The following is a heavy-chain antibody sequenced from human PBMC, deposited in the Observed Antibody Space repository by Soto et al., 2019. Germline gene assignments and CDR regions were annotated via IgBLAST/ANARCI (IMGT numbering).Heavy chain of an antibody. CDR3: AGGDGYNGGD. V-gene: IGHV4-39*01. Sequence: QLQLQESGPGLVKPSETLSLTGTVSGGSISSSSYYWGWIRQPPGKGLEWIGSIYYSGSTYYNPSFKSRVTISVDTSKNQFSLKLSSVTAADTAVYYCAGGDGYNGGDWGQGTLVTVSS. CDR2: IYYSGST. J-gene: IGHJ4*02. D-gene: IGHD3-16*01. CDR1: GGSISSSSYY.